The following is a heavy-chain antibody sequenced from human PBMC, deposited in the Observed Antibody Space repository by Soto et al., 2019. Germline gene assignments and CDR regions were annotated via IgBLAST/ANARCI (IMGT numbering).Heavy chain of an antibody. J-gene: IGHJ4*02. Sequence: PSETLSLTCTVSGDSITSNSYFWAWIRQPPGKGLEWIGSIYYSGTTYYNPSLKSRVTISVDRSKNQFSLKLSSVTAAVTVFYFCARHFSVDYFDYWGQGALVTVSS. CDR2: IYYSGTT. CDR1: GDSITSNSYF. CDR3: ARHFSVDYFDY. V-gene: IGHV4-39*01.